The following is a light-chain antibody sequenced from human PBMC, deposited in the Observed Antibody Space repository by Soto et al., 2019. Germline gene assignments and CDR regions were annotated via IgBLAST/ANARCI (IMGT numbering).Light chain of an antibody. CDR3: ISYVGKANSLV. Sequence: QSALTQPPSASGSPVQSVTISCTGTTNDVGCYTYVSWYQQHPGKAPKLIIYEVSKRPSGVPDRFSGSSSGNTASLIVSGLQADDEADYDCISYVGKANSLVLGPGTKLTVL. CDR1: TNDVGCYTY. J-gene: IGLJ1*01. V-gene: IGLV2-8*01. CDR2: EVS.